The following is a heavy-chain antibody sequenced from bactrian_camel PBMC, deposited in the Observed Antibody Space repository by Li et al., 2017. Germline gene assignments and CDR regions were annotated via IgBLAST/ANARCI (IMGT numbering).Heavy chain of an antibody. J-gene: IGHJ6*01. CDR3: AAVLRGRSDQFFSAAPRVGY. D-gene: IGHD3*01. CDR2: INTGGDTT. V-gene: IGHV3S31*01. CDR1: GFTFSSYA. Sequence: DVQLVESGGGLVQPGESLRLSCAASGFTFSSYAMSWVRQAPGKGLEWVSVINTGGDTTFYTDSVKGRFTISRDNTKNTLYLQMNSLEPEDTAIYYCAAVLRGRSDQFFSAAPRVGYFGPGTQVTVS.